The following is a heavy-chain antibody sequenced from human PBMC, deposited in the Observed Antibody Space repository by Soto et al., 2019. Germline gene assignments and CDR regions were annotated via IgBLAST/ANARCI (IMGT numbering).Heavy chain of an antibody. J-gene: IGHJ4*02. CDR2: LSGGGSNT. D-gene: IGHD4-17*01. Sequence: GGSLRLSCAASGFSFSTYSMAWVRQTPGKGLAWVSGLSGGGSNTFYADSVQGRFTISVDNSKNTVYLQMNSLRVEDTAVYYCARWDGYGDVWGQGTLVTVPQ. V-gene: IGHV3-23*01. CDR3: ARWDGYGDV. CDR1: GFSFSTYS.